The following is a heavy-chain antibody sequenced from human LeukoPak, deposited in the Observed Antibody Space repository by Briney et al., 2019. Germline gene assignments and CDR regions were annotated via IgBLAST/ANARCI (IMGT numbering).Heavy chain of an antibody. CDR3: AREYYYGSGSYYNLFDP. CDR1: GGSFSSYY. D-gene: IGHD3-10*01. CDR2: INHSGST. Sequence: PSETLSLTCAVYGGSFSSYYWSWIRQPPGKGLEWIGEINHSGSTNYNPSLKSRVTISIDTSMNQFSLTLSSVSAADTAVYYCAREYYYGSGSYYNLFDPWGQGTLVTVSS. V-gene: IGHV4-34*01. J-gene: IGHJ5*02.